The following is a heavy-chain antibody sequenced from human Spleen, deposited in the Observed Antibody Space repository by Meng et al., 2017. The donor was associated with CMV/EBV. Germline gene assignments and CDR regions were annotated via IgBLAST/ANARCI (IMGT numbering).Heavy chain of an antibody. V-gene: IGHV3-74*01. CDR3: VRDTGYSVDY. D-gene: IGHD5-12*01. J-gene: IGHJ4*02. Sequence: LSSAASAFPLNMYSMHWVRQAPGKGLLWVSRSNTDGTTTTYADSVKGRFTISRDNAKNTLDLQMHSLRAEDTAVYYCVRDTGYSVDYWGQGSLVTVSS. CDR2: SNTDGTTT. CDR1: AFPLNMYS.